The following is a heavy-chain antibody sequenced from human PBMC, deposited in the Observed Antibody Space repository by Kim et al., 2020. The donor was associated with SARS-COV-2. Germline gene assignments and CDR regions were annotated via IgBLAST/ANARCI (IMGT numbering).Heavy chain of an antibody. CDR3: ARGITIFGVVTNGMDV. D-gene: IGHD3-3*01. J-gene: IGHJ6*02. Sequence: SPQRRVTISVDTSKNPFSLKLSAVTAADTAVYYCARGITIFGVVTNGMDVWGQGTTVTVSS. V-gene: IGHV4-31*02.